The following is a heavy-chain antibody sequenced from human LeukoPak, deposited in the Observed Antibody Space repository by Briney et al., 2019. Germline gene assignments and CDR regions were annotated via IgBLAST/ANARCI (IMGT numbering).Heavy chain of an antibody. J-gene: IGHJ4*02. V-gene: IGHV3-11*06. CDR1: GFTFSDCY. CDR2: ISGSSGYT. Sequence: GGSLRLSCAASGFTFSDCYMSWVRQAPGKGLEWVSYISGSSGYTKYADSVKGRFTISRDNAKNSLYLQVNSLRAEDTAVYYCARGTGTTAYFDYWGQGTPVTVSS. D-gene: IGHD1-1*01. CDR3: ARGTGTTAYFDY.